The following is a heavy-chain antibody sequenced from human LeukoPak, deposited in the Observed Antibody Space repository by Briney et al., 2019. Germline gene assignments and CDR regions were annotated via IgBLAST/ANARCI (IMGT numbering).Heavy chain of an antibody. CDR3: ARDNSQGDSAWWFDP. Sequence: ASVKVSCKASGYTFTSYYMHWARQAPGQGLEWMGIINPSGGSTSYAQKFQGRVTMTRDTSTSTVYMELSSLRSEDTAVYYCARDNSQGDSAWWFDPWGQGTLVTVSS. J-gene: IGHJ5*02. D-gene: IGHD1-26*01. CDR2: INPSGGST. V-gene: IGHV1-46*01. CDR1: GYTFTSYY.